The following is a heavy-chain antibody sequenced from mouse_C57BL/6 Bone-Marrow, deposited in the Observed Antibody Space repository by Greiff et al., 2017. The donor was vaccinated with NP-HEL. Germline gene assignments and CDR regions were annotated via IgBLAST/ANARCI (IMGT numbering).Heavy chain of an antibody. CDR1: GYTFSSYW. V-gene: IGHV1-9*01. CDR3: ARGEVITTGYYAMDY. CDR2: ILPGSGST. J-gene: IGHJ4*01. D-gene: IGHD2-4*01. Sequence: QVQLQQSGAELMKPGASVKISCKATGYTFSSYWIEWVKQRPGHGLEWIGEILPGSGSTNYNEKFKGKATFTADTSSNTAYRQLSSLTSEDSAVYYCARGEVITTGYYAMDYWGQGTSVTVSS.